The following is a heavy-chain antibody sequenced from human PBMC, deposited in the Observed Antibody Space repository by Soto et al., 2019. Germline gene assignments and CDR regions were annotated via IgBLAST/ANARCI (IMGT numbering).Heavy chain of an antibody. D-gene: IGHD4-17*01. Sequence: EVQVVESGGGLVQPGGSLRLSCAASGFTFSNYAMHWVRQAPGKGLEYVSAISSNGCSTYYANSVKGRFIISRDNSKNTLFLQRGSLRPEDMAVYYCARVFGDYGWFDPWGQGTLVTVSS. V-gene: IGHV3-64*01. CDR2: ISSNGCST. CDR1: GFTFSNYA. CDR3: ARVFGDYGWFDP. J-gene: IGHJ5*02.